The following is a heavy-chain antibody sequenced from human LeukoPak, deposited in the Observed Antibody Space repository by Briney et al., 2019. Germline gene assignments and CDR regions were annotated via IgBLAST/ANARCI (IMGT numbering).Heavy chain of an antibody. Sequence: SETLSLTCTVSGGSFSSGSYSWSWIRQPAGKGLEWIGRIYTSGSTNYNPSLKSRVTISVDTSKKQFSLKLSSVTAADTAVYYCAREKIAYYDNSGRGWFDPWGQGTLVTVSS. CDR1: GGSFSSGSYS. CDR2: IYTSGST. D-gene: IGHD3-22*01. J-gene: IGHJ5*02. V-gene: IGHV4-61*02. CDR3: AREKIAYYDNSGRGWFDP.